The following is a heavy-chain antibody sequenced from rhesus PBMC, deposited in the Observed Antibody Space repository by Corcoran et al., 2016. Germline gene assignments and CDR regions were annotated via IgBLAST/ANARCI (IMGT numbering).Heavy chain of an antibody. CDR3: ARALYSSWSSGVGYFDY. CDR1: GGSISSSY. CDR2: IYGSGRSP. Sequence: QLQLQESGPGLVKPSETLSVTCAVSGGSISSSYWSWIRQAPGKGLEWIGYIYGSGRSPNHNPSLTRRVTLSVDPSKNPLSLMLSSVTPADTAVYYCARALYSSWSSGVGYFDYWGQGVLVTVSS. V-gene: IGHV4-169*01. J-gene: IGHJ4*01. D-gene: IGHD6-13*01.